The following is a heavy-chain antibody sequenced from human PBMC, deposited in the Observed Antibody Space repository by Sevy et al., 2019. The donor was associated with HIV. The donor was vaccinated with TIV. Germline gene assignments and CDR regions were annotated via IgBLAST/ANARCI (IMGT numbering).Heavy chain of an antibody. CDR1: GFSFDSYG. Sequence: GGSLRLSCAVSGFSFDSYGMTWVRQAPGKGLEWVSGISGSGTRTYYADSVKGRFSISRDNSKNRLYLQMKSLRREDTAIYYCAKGGGGHYDPDEIGYYFYYYNMDVWGKGTTVTVSS. V-gene: IGHV3-23*01. CDR3: AKGGGGHYDPDEIGYYFYYYNMDV. D-gene: IGHD3-22*01. CDR2: ISGSGTRT. J-gene: IGHJ6*03.